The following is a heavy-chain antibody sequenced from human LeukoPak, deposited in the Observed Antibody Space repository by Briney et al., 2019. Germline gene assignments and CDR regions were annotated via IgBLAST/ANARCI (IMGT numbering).Heavy chain of an antibody. CDR2: SYSGGST. J-gene: IGHJ4*02. D-gene: IGHD3-16*01. CDR3: ARDIGGWADY. Sequence: GGSLRLSCAASGFTVSNNYMSWVRQAPGKGLEWVSVSYSGGSTYYADSVKGRFTSSRDNSKNTMYLQMNSLRAEDTAVYYCARDIGGWADYWGQGTLVTVSS. CDR1: GFTVSNNY. V-gene: IGHV3-53*01.